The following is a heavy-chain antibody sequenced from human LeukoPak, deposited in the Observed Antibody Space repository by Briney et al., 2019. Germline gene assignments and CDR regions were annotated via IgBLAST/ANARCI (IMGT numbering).Heavy chain of an antibody. CDR1: GFAFSTYW. Sequence: PGGSLRVSCAASGFAFSTYWMTWVRQAPGKGLEWVANIKRDGSEKYYVDSVKGRFTISRDNAKNSLYLQMNSLRAEDTALYYCARDHSGRYLDSWGQGTLVTVSS. CDR3: ARDHSGRYLDS. V-gene: IGHV3-7*01. J-gene: IGHJ4*02. CDR2: IKRDGSEK. D-gene: IGHD1-26*01.